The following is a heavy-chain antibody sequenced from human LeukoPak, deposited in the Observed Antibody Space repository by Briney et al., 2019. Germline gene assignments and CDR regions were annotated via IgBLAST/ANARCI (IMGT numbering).Heavy chain of an antibody. V-gene: IGHV4-39*07. J-gene: IGHJ4*02. CDR3: ARDGYSGYDRRSFDY. Sequence: SETLSLTCTVSGGPISSSSYYWGWIRQPPGKGLEWIGSIYYSGSAYYNPSLKSRVTISVDTSKNQFSLKLSSVTAADTAVYYCARDGYSGYDRRSFDYWGQGTLVTVSS. D-gene: IGHD5-12*01. CDR2: IYYSGSA. CDR1: GGPISSSSYY.